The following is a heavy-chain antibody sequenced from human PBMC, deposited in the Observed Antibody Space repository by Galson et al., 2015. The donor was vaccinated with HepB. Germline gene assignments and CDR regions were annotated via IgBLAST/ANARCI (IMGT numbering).Heavy chain of an antibody. CDR1: GFTFSSYS. Sequence: SLRLSCAASGFTFSSYSLNWVRQAPGKGLEWVSYISSSSSTIYYADSVKGRFTISRDNAKNPLYLQMNSLRAEDTAKYYCTRSGTSSRGAFDIWGQGTIVTVSS. D-gene: IGHD1-14*01. V-gene: IGHV3-48*01. CDR2: ISSSSSTI. CDR3: TRSGTSSRGAFDI. J-gene: IGHJ3*02.